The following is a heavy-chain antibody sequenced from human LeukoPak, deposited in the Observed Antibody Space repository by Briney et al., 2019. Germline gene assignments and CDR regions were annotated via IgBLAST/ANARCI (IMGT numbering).Heavy chain of an antibody. Sequence: PSETLSLTCTVSGGSISSYYWSWIRQPPGKGLEWIGYTYYSGSTNYNPSLKSRVTISVDTSRNQFSLKLSSVTAADTAVYYCARAEGGNYGDAIYYFDYWGQGTLVTVSS. CDR2: TYYSGST. V-gene: IGHV4-59*01. CDR3: ARAEGGNYGDAIYYFDY. J-gene: IGHJ4*02. D-gene: IGHD4-17*01. CDR1: GGSISSYY.